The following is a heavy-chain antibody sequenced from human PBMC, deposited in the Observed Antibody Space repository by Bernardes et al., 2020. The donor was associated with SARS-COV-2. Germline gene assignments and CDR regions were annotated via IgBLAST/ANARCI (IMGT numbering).Heavy chain of an antibody. D-gene: IGHD6-13*01. J-gene: IGHJ4*02. CDR3: ARVYSSSWYFDY. CDR2: IKQDGSEK. V-gene: IGHV3-7*01. CDR1: GFTFSSYC. Sequence: GGPLRLSCAASGFTFSSYCMSWFRKAPGKGLEWVANIKQDGSEKYYVDSVKGRFTISRDNAKNSLYLQMNSLRAEDTAVYYCARVYSSSWYFDYWGQGTLVTVSS.